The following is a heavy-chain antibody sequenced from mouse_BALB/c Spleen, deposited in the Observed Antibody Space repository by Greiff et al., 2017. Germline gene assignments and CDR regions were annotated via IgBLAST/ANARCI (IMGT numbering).Heavy chain of an antibody. CDR1: GFAFSSYD. Sequence: EVQLVESGGGLVKPGGSLKLSCAASGFAFSSYDMSWVRQTPEKRLEWVAYISSGGGSTYYPDTVKGRFTISRDNAKNTLYLQMSSLKSEDTAMYYCARGDDGYYLDYWGQGTTLTVSS. J-gene: IGHJ2*01. V-gene: IGHV5-12-1*01. CDR3: ARGDDGYYLDY. D-gene: IGHD2-3*01. CDR2: ISSGGGST.